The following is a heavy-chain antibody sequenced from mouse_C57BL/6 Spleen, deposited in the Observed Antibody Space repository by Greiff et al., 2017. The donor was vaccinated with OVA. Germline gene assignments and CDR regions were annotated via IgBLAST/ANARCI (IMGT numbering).Heavy chain of an antibody. V-gene: IGHV5-17*01. J-gene: IGHJ1*03. CDR3: ATPTGTGYFDV. D-gene: IGHD4-1*02. Sequence: EVQVVESGGGLVKPGGSPPPSCSASGFTFSDYGMHWVRQAPEKGLEWVAYISSGSSTIYYADTVKGRFTISRDNAKNTLFLQMTSLRSEDTAMYYCATPTGTGYFDVWGTGTTVTVSS. CDR2: ISSGSSTI. CDR1: GFTFSDYG.